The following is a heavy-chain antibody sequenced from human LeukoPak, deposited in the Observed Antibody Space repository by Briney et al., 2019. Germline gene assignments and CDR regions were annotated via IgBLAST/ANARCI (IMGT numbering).Heavy chain of an antibody. D-gene: IGHD2-2*01. Sequence: SETLSLTCTVSGGSISSYYWSWIRQPPGKGLEWIGYIYYSGSTNYNPSLKSRVTISVDTSKNQFSLKLSSVTAADTAVYYCARVPLGGTSSYHYGMDVWGQGTTVTVSS. V-gene: IGHV4-59*01. CDR2: IYYSGST. CDR3: ARVPLGGTSSYHYGMDV. J-gene: IGHJ6*02. CDR1: GGSISSYY.